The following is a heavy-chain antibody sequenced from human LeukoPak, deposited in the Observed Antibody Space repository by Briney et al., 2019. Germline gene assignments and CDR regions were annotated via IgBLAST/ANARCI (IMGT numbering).Heavy chain of an antibody. V-gene: IGHV1-46*01. CDR2: ISPSGGST. D-gene: IGHD4-17*01. Sequence: VASVKVSCKAFGYTFTSNYMHWVRQAPGQGPEWMGVISPSGGSTTYAQKFQGRVTLTRDMSTSTDYLELSSLRSEDTAVYYCADHDDYGDYDWPQQHWGQGTLVTVSS. J-gene: IGHJ1*01. CDR1: GYTFTSNY. CDR3: ADHDDYGDYDWPQQH.